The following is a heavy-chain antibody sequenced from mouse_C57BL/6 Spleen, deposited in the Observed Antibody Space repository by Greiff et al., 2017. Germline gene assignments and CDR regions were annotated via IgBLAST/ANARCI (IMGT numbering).Heavy chain of an antibody. CDR2: IWGDGST. CDR3: VHYDYDVGYFDY. D-gene: IGHD2-4*01. Sequence: VQRVESGPGLVAPSQSLSITCTVSGFSLTSYGVSWVRQPPGKGLEWLGEIWGDGSTNYHSALISRLSISKDNSKSQVFLKLNSLQTDDTATDYDVHYDYDVGYFDYWGEGTTLTVSS. J-gene: IGHJ2*01. CDR1: GFSLTSYG. V-gene: IGHV2-3*01.